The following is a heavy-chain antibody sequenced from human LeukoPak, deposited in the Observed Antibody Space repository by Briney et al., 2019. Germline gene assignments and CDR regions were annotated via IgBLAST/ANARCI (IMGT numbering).Heavy chain of an antibody. CDR2: ISYDGSIK. J-gene: IGHJ6*02. CDR1: GFTFSSYA. D-gene: IGHD6-19*01. V-gene: IGHV3-30-3*01. CDR3: AREIAVAGTSRGMDV. Sequence: GGSLRLSCAASGFTFSSYAMHWVRQAPGKGLEWVAVISYDGSIKYYADSVKGRFTISRDNSKNTLYLQMNSLRAEDTAVYYCAREIAVAGTSRGMDVWGQGTTVTVSS.